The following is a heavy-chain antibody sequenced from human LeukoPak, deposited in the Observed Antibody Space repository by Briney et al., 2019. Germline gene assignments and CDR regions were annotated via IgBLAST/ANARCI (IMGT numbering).Heavy chain of an antibody. CDR2: INPSGGST. CDR3: ARDLFSRGTTNWFDP. CDR1: GYTFTSYY. J-gene: IGHJ5*02. V-gene: IGHV1-46*01. Sequence: ASVKVSCKASGYTFTSYYMHWVRQAPGQGLEWMGIINPSGGSTSYAQKFQGRVTMTRDTSTSTVYMELSSLRSEDKAVYYCARDLFSRGTTNWFDPWGQGTLVTVSS. D-gene: IGHD2/OR15-2a*01.